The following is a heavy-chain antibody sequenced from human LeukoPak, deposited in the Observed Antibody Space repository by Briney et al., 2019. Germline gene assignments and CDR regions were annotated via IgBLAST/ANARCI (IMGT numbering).Heavy chain of an antibody. CDR1: GGSITTTDFD. J-gene: IGHJ4*02. Sequence: PSETLSLTCAVSGGSITTTDFDRAWIRQPPGQGFEWIATISSSGKAYYYPSLMSRVTISVDTSKNQFSLDVTSVTAADTGLFYCARFKGGTGSDYWGRGILVIVS. V-gene: IGHV4-39*01. D-gene: IGHD1-26*01. CDR2: ISSSGKA. CDR3: ARFKGGTGSDY.